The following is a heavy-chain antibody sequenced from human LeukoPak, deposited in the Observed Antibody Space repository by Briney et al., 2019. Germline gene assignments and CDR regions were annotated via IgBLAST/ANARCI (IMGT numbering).Heavy chain of an antibody. CDR2: ISAYNGNT. Sequence: ASVKVSCKASGYTFTSYGISWVRQAPGQGLEWMGWISAYNGNTNYAQKLQGRVTMTTDTSTSTAYMELRSLRSDDTAVYYCARGKNTNRYPIDFDYWGQGTLVTVSP. J-gene: IGHJ4*02. V-gene: IGHV1-18*01. D-gene: IGHD1-14*01. CDR1: GYTFTSYG. CDR3: ARGKNTNRYPIDFDY.